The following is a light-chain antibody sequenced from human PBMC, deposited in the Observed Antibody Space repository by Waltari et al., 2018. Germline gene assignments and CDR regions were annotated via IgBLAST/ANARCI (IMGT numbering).Light chain of an antibody. CDR2: KAS. CDR1: RSVGNC. J-gene: IGKJ4*01. V-gene: IGKV1-5*03. Sequence: NQMTQSPSTLSASVGDRVIITCRASRSVGNCLAWYQQQPGKAPKLLIHKASALQSGVPSRFGGSGSGTDFTLTITSLHPDDFATYYCQQYSTYPLTFGGGTKVAI. CDR3: QQYSTYPLT.